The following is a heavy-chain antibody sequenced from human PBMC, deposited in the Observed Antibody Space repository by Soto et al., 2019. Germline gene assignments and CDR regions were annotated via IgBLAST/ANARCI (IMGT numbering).Heavy chain of an antibody. Sequence: SETLSLTCTVSGGSISSGGYYWSWIRQHPGKGLEWIGYIYYSGSTYYNPSLKSRVTISVDTSKNQFSLKLSSVTAADTAVYYCARSDCSGGSCYSFYYYGMDVWGQGTTVTVSS. V-gene: IGHV4-31*03. CDR2: IYYSGST. CDR3: ARSDCSGGSCYSFYYYGMDV. CDR1: GGSISSGGYY. D-gene: IGHD2-15*01. J-gene: IGHJ6*02.